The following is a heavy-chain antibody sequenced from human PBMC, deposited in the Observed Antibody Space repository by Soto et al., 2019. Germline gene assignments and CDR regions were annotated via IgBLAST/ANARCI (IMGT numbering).Heavy chain of an antibody. CDR1: GFTFTSSA. V-gene: IGHV1-58*01. CDR2: IVVGSGNT. Sequence: SVKVSCKASGFTFTSSAVQWVRQARGQRLEWIGWIVVGSGNTNYAQKFQERVTITRDMSTSTAYMELNSLRAEDTAVYYCAKEYSSSSSYVPFDYWGQGTLVTVSS. J-gene: IGHJ4*02. D-gene: IGHD6-6*01. CDR3: AKEYSSSSSYVPFDY.